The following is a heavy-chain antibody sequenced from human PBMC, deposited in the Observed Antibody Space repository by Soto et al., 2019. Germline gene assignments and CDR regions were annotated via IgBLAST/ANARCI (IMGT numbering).Heavy chain of an antibody. CDR1: GFTFSSYA. J-gene: IGHJ4*02. CDR3: ATLHIVVVTAILLDY. D-gene: IGHD2-21*02. CDR2: ISGSGGST. V-gene: IGHV3-23*01. Sequence: EVQLLESGGGLVQPGGSLRLSCAASGFTFSSYAMSWVRQAPGKGLEWVSAISGSGGSTYYADSVTGRFTISRDNSKNTRYLQMNSLRAGDTAVYYCATLHIVVVTAILLDYWGQGTLVTVSS.